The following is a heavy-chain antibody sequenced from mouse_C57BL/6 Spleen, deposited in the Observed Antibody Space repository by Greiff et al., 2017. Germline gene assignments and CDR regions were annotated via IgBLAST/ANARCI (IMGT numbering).Heavy chain of an antibody. V-gene: IGHV3-6*01. Sequence: EVKLQESGPGLVKPSQSLSLTCSVTGYSITSGYYWNWIRQFPGNKLEWMGYISYDGSNNYNPSLKNRISITRDTSKNQFFLKLNSVTTEDTATYYCAQLFYYAMDYWGQGTSVTVSS. CDR3: AQLFYYAMDY. CDR2: ISYDGSN. J-gene: IGHJ4*01. CDR1: GYSITSGYY. D-gene: IGHD3-1*01.